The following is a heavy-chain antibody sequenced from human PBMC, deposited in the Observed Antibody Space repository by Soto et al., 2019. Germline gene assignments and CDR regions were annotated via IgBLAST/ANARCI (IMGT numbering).Heavy chain of an antibody. Sequence: GGSLRLSCAASGFTFNNYAMNWVRQAPGKGLERVATISATGGSTYYADSVKGRFTISRDNSKNTLYLQMNGLRVEDTAVYYCAKDRLAGNFDYWGQGTQVTVSS. CDR2: ISATGGST. V-gene: IGHV3-23*01. J-gene: IGHJ4*02. CDR3: AKDRLAGNFDY. CDR1: GFTFNNYA.